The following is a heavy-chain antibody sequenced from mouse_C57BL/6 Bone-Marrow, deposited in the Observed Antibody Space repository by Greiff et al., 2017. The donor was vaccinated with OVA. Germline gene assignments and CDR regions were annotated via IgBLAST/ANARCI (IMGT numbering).Heavy chain of an antibody. J-gene: IGHJ2*01. CDR2: IRNKANGYTT. Sequence: EVQLLESGAGLVQPGGSLSLSCAASGFTFTDYYMSWVRQPPGKALEWLGFIRNKANGYTTEYSVSVKGRFTISRDNSQSIHCLQMNAIGTEDSATYDCARWGPYSSFDDWGQGTTLTVSS. CDR1: GFTFTDYY. CDR3: ARWGPYSSFDD. V-gene: IGHV7-3*01. D-gene: IGHD2-5*01.